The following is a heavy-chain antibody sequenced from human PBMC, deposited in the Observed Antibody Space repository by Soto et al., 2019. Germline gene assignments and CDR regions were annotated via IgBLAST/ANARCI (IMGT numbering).Heavy chain of an antibody. D-gene: IGHD3-3*01. V-gene: IGHV1-69*13. CDR3: ARDRRYDFWSGYFQYNWFDP. Sequence: SVKVSCKASGGTFSSYAISWVRQAPGQGLEWMGGIIPIFGTANYAQKFQGRVTITADESTSTAYMELSSLRSEDTAVYYCARDRRYDFWSGYFQYNWFDPWGQGTLVTVSS. CDR2: IIPIFGTA. J-gene: IGHJ5*02. CDR1: GGTFSSYA.